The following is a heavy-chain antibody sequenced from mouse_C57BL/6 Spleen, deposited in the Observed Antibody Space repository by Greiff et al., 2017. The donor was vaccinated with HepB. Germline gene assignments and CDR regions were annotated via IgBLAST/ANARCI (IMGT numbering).Heavy chain of an antibody. CDR1: GYSITSGYY. D-gene: IGHD1-1*01. CDR3: AREEGYYGSRGAMDY. J-gene: IGHJ4*01. V-gene: IGHV3-6*01. Sequence: VQLKESGPGLVKPSQSLSLTCSVPGYSITSGYYWNWIRQFPGNKLEWMGYISYDGSNNYNPSLKNRISITRDTSKNQFFLKLNSVTTEDTATYYCAREEGYYGSRGAMDYWGQGTSVTVSS. CDR2: ISYDGSN.